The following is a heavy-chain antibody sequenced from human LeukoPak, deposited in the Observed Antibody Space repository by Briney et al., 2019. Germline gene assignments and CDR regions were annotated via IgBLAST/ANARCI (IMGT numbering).Heavy chain of an antibody. CDR1: GFYFSTYD. V-gene: IGHV3-33*01. CDR3: VRDAVGTANDYGDY. D-gene: IGHD2-21*02. CDR2: IWHDENNK. Sequence: GGSLRLSCAASGFYFSTYDMHWVRQAAGKGLEWVAVIWHDENNKYYADSVRGRFTISRDRSKNTLYLQMNTLRAEDTAVYYRVRDAVGTANDYGDYWGQGTLVTVSS. J-gene: IGHJ4*02.